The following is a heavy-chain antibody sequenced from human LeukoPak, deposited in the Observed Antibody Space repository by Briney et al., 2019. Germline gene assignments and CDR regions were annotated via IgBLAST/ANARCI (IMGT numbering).Heavy chain of an antibody. Sequence: ASVTVSCEASGYTFTSYDINWVRQATGQGLEWMGWMNPNSGNTGYAQKFQGRVTMTRNTSISTAYMELSSLRSEDTAVYYCARASAAAGIDIWGQGTLVTVSS. CDR1: GYTFTSYD. CDR3: ARASAAAGIDI. J-gene: IGHJ4*02. CDR2: MNPNSGNT. D-gene: IGHD6-13*01. V-gene: IGHV1-8*01.